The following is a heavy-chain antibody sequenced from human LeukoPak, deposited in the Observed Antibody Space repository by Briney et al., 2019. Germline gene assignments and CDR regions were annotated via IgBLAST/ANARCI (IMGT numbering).Heavy chain of an antibody. CDR2: TKYRSKWYN. D-gene: IGHD5-24*01. V-gene: IGHV6-1*01. Sequence: SQTLSLTCAISGDSVSSNSAAWNWIRQSPSRGLEWLGSTKYRSKWYNDYEVSVKSRITINPDTPKNQFSLQLNSVTPEDTAVYYCARGRDGFNYFDYWGQGTLVTVSS. CDR3: ARGRDGFNYFDY. J-gene: IGHJ4*02. CDR1: GDSVSSNSAA.